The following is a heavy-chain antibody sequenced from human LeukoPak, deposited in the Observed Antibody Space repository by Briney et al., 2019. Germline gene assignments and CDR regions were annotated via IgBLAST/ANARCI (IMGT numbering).Heavy chain of an antibody. D-gene: IGHD1-26*01. Sequence: PGRSLRLSCAASGFTFSSYAMHWVRQAPGKGLEWVAVISYDGSNKYYADSVKGRFTISRDNSANTVSLQMNSLRAEDTALYYCAKHSGSYFIYYVDSWGQGTQVTVSS. V-gene: IGHV3-30*04. CDR1: GFTFSSYA. CDR3: AKHSGSYFIYYVDS. CDR2: ISYDGSNK. J-gene: IGHJ4*02.